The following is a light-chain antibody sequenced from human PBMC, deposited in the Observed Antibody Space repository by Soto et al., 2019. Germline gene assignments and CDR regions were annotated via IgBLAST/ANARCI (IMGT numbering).Light chain of an antibody. CDR1: QSVSSY. Sequence: EIVLTQSPATVSLSPGERATLSCRASQSVSSYLAWYQQKPGQAPRLLIYDASNRATGIPARFSGSGSGTDFTLTISSLEPEDFAVYYCQQRSNWRTFGQGTKLEIK. CDR2: DAS. J-gene: IGKJ2*01. CDR3: QQRSNWRT. V-gene: IGKV3-11*01.